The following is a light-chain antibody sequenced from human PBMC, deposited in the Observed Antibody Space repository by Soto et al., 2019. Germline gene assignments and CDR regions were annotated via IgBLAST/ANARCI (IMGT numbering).Light chain of an antibody. Sequence: EIVLAQSPATLSLSPGERATLCCRASQIVGNFLAWYQHRPGQAPRLLILNASTRATGIPPRFSGSGSGTDFTLTISRLEPEDFAVYYCQQRRNWPLTFGGGTKVEIK. V-gene: IGKV3-11*01. CDR2: NAS. CDR3: QQRRNWPLT. J-gene: IGKJ4*01. CDR1: QIVGNF.